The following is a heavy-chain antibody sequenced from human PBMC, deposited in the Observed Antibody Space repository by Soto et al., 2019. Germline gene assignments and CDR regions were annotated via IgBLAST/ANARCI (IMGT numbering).Heavy chain of an antibody. D-gene: IGHD3-3*01. CDR1: GYTFTSYG. V-gene: IGHV1-18*01. CDR3: ARVRLYDFWSTNWFDP. Sequence: ASVKVSCKASGYTFTSYGISWVRQAPGQGLEWMGWISAYNGNTNYAQKLQGRVTMTTDTSTSTAYMELRSLRSDDTAVYYCARVRLYDFWSTNWFDPWGQGTLVTVSS. J-gene: IGHJ5*02. CDR2: ISAYNGNT.